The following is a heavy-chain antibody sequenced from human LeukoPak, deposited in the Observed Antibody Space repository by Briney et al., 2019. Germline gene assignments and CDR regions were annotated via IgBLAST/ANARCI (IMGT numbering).Heavy chain of an antibody. J-gene: IGHJ5*02. CDR2: MSYDGSTE. V-gene: IGHV3-30*03. CDR3: ARDLLSYGENWFDP. Sequence: PGRSLRLSCAASGFTFSNYGMHWVRQPPGKGLEWVAVMSYDGSTEYYADSVKGRFTISRDNAKNSLYLQMNSLSAEDTAVYYCARDLLSYGENWFDPWGQGTLVTVSS. CDR1: GFTFSNYG. D-gene: IGHD4-17*01.